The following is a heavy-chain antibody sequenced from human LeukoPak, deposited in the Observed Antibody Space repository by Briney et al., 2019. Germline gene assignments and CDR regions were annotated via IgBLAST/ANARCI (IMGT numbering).Heavy chain of an antibody. CDR3: ARESYNSGIDY. V-gene: IGHV3-53*01. CDR1: EFAVSSNY. Sequence: GGSLRLSCAASEFAVSSNYMSWVRQAPGKGLEWVSVIYSGGSTYYADSVKGRFTISRDNSKNTLYLQMNSLRAEDTAVYYCARESYNSGIDYWGQGTLVTVSS. CDR2: IYSGGST. J-gene: IGHJ4*02. D-gene: IGHD6-19*01.